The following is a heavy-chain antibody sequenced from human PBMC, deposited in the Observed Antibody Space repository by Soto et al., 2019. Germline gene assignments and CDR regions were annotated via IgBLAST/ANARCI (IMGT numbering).Heavy chain of an antibody. CDR1: GGTFSSYA. V-gene: IGHV1-69*12. CDR2: IIPIFGTA. Sequence: QVQLVQSGAEVKKPGSSVKVSCNASGGTFSSYAISWVRQAPGQGLEWMGGIIPIFGTANYAQKFQGRVTITADESTSTAYMELSSLRSEDTAVYYCASLNPLVPAAQNGMDVWGQGTTVTVSS. CDR3: ASLNPLVPAAQNGMDV. J-gene: IGHJ6*02. D-gene: IGHD2-2*01.